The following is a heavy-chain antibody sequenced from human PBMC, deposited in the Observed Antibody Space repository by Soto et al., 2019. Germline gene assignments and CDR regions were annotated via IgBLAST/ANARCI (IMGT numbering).Heavy chain of an antibody. CDR3: ATVDTAMVTIFHYYYMDV. J-gene: IGHJ6*03. V-gene: IGHV3-23*01. CDR1: GCTFSRYA. Sequence: PGGSLRLSCAASGCTFSRYAMTWVRQAPGEGLEWVSGISGSGGSTNYADSVKGRFTISRDNSKNTLYLQMNSLRAEDTAVYYCATVDTAMVTIFHYYYMDVWGKGTTVTVSS. D-gene: IGHD5-18*01. CDR2: ISGSGGST.